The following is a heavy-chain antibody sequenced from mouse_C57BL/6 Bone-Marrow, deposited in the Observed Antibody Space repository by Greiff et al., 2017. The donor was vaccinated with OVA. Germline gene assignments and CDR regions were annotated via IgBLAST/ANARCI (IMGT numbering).Heavy chain of an antibody. CDR2: IYPGNSDT. J-gene: IGHJ3*01. CDR1: GYTFTSYW. Sequence: VQLQQSGTVLARPGASVKMSCKTSGYTFTSYWMHWVKQRPGKGLEWIGAIYPGNSDTSYNQKFKGKANLTADTSASTAYMELSSLTNGDSAVYYCTRDGYYVRFAYWGQGTLVTVSA. V-gene: IGHV1-5*01. CDR3: TRDGYYVRFAY. D-gene: IGHD2-3*01.